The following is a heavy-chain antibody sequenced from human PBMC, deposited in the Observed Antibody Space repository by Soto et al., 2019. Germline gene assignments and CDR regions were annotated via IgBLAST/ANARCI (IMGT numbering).Heavy chain of an antibody. CDR1: GFSITNSW. CDR3: TTGSVEGV. V-gene: IGHV3-15*07. CDR2: IKRKIDGETT. Sequence: EVQLVESGGGLVKPGGSLRLSGVASGFSITNSWMNWVRQAPGKGLEWVGRIKRKIDGETTDYAAPVKGRFTISRDDSKNMLYLQMNSLKADDTALYYCTTGSVEGVWGQGTTVTVSS. J-gene: IGHJ6*02. D-gene: IGHD2-15*01.